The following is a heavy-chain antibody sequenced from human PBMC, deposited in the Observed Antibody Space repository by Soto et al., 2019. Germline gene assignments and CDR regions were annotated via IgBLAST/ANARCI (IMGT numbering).Heavy chain of an antibody. CDR2: IWYDGSNK. CDR3: ARSGRMGKSPNYFDY. J-gene: IGHJ4*02. D-gene: IGHD6-13*01. V-gene: IGHV3-33*01. CDR1: GFTFSSYG. Sequence: QVQLVESGGGVVQPGRSLRLSCAASGFTFSSYGMHWVRQAPGKGLEWVAVIWYDGSNKYYADSVKGRFTISRDNSKNTLYLQMNSLRAEDTAVYYCARSGRMGKSPNYFDYWGQGTLVTVSS.